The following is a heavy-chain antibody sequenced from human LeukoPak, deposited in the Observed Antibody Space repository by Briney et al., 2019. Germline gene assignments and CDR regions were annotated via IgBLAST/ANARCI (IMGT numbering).Heavy chain of an antibody. Sequence: PSETLSLTCAVSGGSISSSNWWSWVRQPPGKGLEWIGEIYHSGSTNYSPSLKSRVTISVDKSKNQFSLKPSSVTAADTAVYYCARDPGDYVAFDIWGQGTMVTVSS. V-gene: IGHV4-4*02. CDR1: GGSISSSNW. D-gene: IGHD4-17*01. CDR2: IYHSGST. CDR3: ARDPGDYVAFDI. J-gene: IGHJ3*02.